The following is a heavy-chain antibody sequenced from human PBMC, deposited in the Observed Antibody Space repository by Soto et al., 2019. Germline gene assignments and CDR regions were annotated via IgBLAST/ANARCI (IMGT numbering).Heavy chain of an antibody. CDR2: ISRYGDIT. CDR3: AKDRYLDHDSRGYLFDN. D-gene: IGHD3-22*01. Sequence: EVQLLESGGDLIQPGGSLRLSCAASGFTFNIYAMTWVRQAPGKGQEWVSAISRYGDITYYADSVEGRFSISRDNSKNTLYLQMNSLRAEDTAVYYCAKDRYLDHDSRGYLFDNWGQGTLVTVSS. V-gene: IGHV3-23*01. J-gene: IGHJ4*02. CDR1: GFTFNIYA.